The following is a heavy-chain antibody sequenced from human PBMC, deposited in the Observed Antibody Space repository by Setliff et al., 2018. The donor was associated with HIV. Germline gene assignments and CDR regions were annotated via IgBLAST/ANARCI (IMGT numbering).Heavy chain of an antibody. J-gene: IGHJ4*02. D-gene: IGHD1-26*01. CDR3: ARRGSYSSPETL. Sequence: SETLSLTCTVSGGSITNYYWSWIRQPPGKGLQWIGYIYTSGSTNYNPSLKSRVTISVDTSKNQFSLKVSSVTAADTAVYYCARRGSYSSPETLWGQGTLVTVAS. V-gene: IGHV4-4*09. CDR2: IYTSGST. CDR1: GGSITNYY.